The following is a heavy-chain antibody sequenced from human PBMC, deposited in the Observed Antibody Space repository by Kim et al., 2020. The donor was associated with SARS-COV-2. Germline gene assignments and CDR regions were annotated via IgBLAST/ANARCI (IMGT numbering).Heavy chain of an antibody. D-gene: IGHD3-22*01. Sequence: YRQPCQGQFTISDDKSISTAYLQWSSLKASDTAMYYCARPNYYDRSGPIDYWGQGTLVTVSS. V-gene: IGHV5-51*01. CDR3: ARPNYYDRSGPIDY. J-gene: IGHJ4*02.